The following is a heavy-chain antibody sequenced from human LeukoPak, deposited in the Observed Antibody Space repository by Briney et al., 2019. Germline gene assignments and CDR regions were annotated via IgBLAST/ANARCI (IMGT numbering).Heavy chain of an antibody. J-gene: IGHJ4*02. CDR2: IIPILGIA. D-gene: IGHD4-11*01. CDR1: GGTFSSYA. CDR3: ASATVTKGKLDY. V-gene: IGHV1-69*04. Sequence: TSVKVFCKASGGTFSSYAISWVRQAPGQGLEWMGRIIPILGIANYAQKFQGRVTITADKSTSTAYMELSSLRSEDTAVYYCASATVTKGKLDYWGQGTLVTVSS.